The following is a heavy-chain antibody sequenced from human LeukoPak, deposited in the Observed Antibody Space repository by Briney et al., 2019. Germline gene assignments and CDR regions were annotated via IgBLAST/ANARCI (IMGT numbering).Heavy chain of an antibody. CDR1: GGSISSGGYY. D-gene: IGHD2-2*01. V-gene: IGHV4-30-2*01. CDR2: IYHSGST. CDR3: ARDSSRCSSTSCHLDAFDI. Sequence: NPSETLSLTCTVSGGSISSGGYYWSWIRRPPGKGLEWIGYIYHSGSTYYNPSLKSRVTISVDRSKNQFSLKLSSVTAADTAVYYCARDSSRCSSTSCHLDAFDIWGQGTMVTVSS. J-gene: IGHJ3*02.